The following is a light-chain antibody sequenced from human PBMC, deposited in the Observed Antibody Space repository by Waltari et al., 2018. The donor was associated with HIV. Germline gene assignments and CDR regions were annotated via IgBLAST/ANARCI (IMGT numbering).Light chain of an antibody. CDR3: QQYGNSPIT. Sequence: VLTQSPATLSLSPGERASQSVSSSYLAWYQQKPGLAPRLLIYDASTRTTGVPDRFSGSGSGTDFTLTISRLEPEDFAVYYCQQYGNSPITFGQGTRLEIK. J-gene: IGKJ5*01. CDR1: QSVSSSY. V-gene: IGKV3D-20*01. CDR2: DAS.